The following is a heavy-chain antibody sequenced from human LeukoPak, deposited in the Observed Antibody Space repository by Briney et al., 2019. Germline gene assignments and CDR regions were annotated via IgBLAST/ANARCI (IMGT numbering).Heavy chain of an antibody. CDR1: GFTFSSYG. CDR2: IRYDGSNK. V-gene: IGHV3-30*02. D-gene: IGHD6-13*01. CDR3: AKEYRSHFDY. J-gene: IGHJ4*02. Sequence: GGSLRLSCAASGFTFSSYGMHWVRQAPGKGLEWVAFIRYDGSNKYYADSVKGRFTTSRDNSKNTLYLQMNSLRAEDTAVYYCAKEYRSHFDYWGQGTLVTVSS.